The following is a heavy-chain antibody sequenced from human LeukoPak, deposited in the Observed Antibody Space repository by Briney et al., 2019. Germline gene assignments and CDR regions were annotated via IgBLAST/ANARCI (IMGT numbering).Heavy chain of an antibody. Sequence: ASVKVSCKTSGYSENFYGITWVRQVAGQGLEWMGWISAQHGQTEYAPNSQDRVTMTTDTYTNTAYMELRSLRSDDTAVYYCARGGFGLMVYANRDYFDYWGQGTLVTVSS. CDR3: ARGGFGLMVYANRDYFDY. CDR1: GYSENFYG. V-gene: IGHV1-18*01. CDR2: ISAQHGQT. D-gene: IGHD2-8*01. J-gene: IGHJ4*02.